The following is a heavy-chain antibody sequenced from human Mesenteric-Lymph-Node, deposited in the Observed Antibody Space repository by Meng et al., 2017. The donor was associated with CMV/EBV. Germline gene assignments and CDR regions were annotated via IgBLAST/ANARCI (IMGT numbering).Heavy chain of an antibody. CDR2: ISGSGGST. D-gene: IGHD4-11*01. J-gene: IGHJ6*02. CDR1: GFTFSSYW. CDR3: AKKKEEYSNYDDYYYGMDV. V-gene: IGHV3-23*01. Sequence: GGSLRLSCAASGFTFSSYWMHWVRQAPGKGLEWVSAISGSGGSTYYADSVKGRFTISRDNSKNTLYLQMNSLRAEDTAVYYCAKKKEEYSNYDDYYYGMDVWGQGTTVTVSS.